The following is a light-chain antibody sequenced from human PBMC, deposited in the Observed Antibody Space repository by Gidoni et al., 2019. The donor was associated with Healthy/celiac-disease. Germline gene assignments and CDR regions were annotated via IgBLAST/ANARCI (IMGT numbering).Light chain of an antibody. CDR1: QSISSW. CDR2: DAS. J-gene: IGKJ4*01. CDR3: QQYNSYPLT. V-gene: IGKV1-5*01. Sequence: DIQMTQSHSTLSASVGDRVTITCRASQSISSWLAWYQQKPGKAPKLLIYDASSLESGVPSRFSGSVSGTEFTLTISSLQPDDFATYYCQQYNSYPLTFGGGTKVEIK.